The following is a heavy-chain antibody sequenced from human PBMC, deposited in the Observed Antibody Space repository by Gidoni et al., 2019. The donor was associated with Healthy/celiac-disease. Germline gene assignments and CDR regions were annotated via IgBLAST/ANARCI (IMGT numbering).Heavy chain of an antibody. CDR3: ARVGYGDYSDFDY. Sequence: EVQLVESGGGLVQPGGSLRLSCAASGFTFSDHYMDWVRQAPGKGLEWVGRTRTKANSYTTEYAASVKGRFTISRDDSKNSLYLQMNSLKTEDTAVYYCARVGYGDYSDFDYWGQGTLVTVSS. CDR2: TRTKANSYTT. V-gene: IGHV3-72*01. CDR1: GFTFSDHY. J-gene: IGHJ4*02. D-gene: IGHD4-17*01.